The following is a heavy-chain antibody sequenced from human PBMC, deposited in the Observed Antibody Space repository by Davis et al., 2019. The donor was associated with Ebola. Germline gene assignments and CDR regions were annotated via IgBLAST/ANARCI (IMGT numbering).Heavy chain of an antibody. CDR1: GFTFTTSA. J-gene: IGHJ4*01. D-gene: IGHD1-14*01. Sequence: SVKVSCKASGFTFTTSAMQWVRQARGQRLEWMGSIVVGSVTTNYAQKLQGRVTITRDMSTSTSYLDLSNLRSEDTAMYYCAASAGTVGKFDYWGPGTLVTVSS. CDR3: AASAGTVGKFDY. V-gene: IGHV1-58*02. CDR2: IVVGSVTT.